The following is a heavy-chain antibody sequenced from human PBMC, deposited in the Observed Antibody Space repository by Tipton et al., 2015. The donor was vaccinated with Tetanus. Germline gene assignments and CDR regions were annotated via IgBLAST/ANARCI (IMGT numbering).Heavy chain of an antibody. D-gene: IGHD1-26*01. V-gene: IGHV4-31*03. CDR3: ARDQARGARGWNYFDF. J-gene: IGHJ4*02. CDR1: GVSISGGRYY. Sequence: TLSLTCTVSGVSISGGRYYWSWIRQRPGKGLEWIGDLYSSGSTYTDPSLKGRVTISVDTSKNQFSLRLNSVTAADTAVYYCARDQARGARGWNYFDFWGLGTLVTVSS. CDR2: LYSSGST.